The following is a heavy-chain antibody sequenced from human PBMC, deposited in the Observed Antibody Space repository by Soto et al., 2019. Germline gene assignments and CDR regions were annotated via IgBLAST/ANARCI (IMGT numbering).Heavy chain of an antibody. CDR3: ARGRTCTGASCYGGGDY. Sequence: EVQLVESGEGLVKPGGSLRLSCVASGFIFTDYSMLWVRQAPGKGLEWVSSISRDNNYIYYADSVKGRFTISRDNAKNSLFLHVNTLRPEDTAVYYCARGRTCTGASCYGGGDYWGQGTLVTVSS. J-gene: IGHJ4*02. V-gene: IGHV3-21*01. CDR1: GFIFTDYS. CDR2: ISRDNNYI. D-gene: IGHD2-15*01.